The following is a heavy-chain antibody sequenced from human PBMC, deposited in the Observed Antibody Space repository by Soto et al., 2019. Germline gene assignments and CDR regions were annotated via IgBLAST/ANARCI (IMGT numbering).Heavy chain of an antibody. V-gene: IGHV1-18*01. D-gene: IGHD3-22*01. CDR3: ARDGYYYDSSGYSNQDAFDI. Sequence: ASVKVSRKASGYTFTSYGISWVRQAPGQGLEWMGWISAYNGNTNYAQKLQGRVTMTTDTSTSTAYMELRSLRSDDTAVYYCARDGYYYDSSGYSNQDAFDIWGQGTMVTVSS. CDR1: GYTFTSYG. CDR2: ISAYNGNT. J-gene: IGHJ3*02.